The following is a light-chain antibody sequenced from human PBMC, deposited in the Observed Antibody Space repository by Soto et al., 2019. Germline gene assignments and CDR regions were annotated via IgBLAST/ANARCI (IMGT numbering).Light chain of an antibody. CDR3: QQYGSSRT. V-gene: IGKV3D-20*01. Sequence: EILMTQSPATLSVSPGEGATLSCWASQSVSSSYLAWYKQKPGLAPRLLIYGASSRATGIPDRLSGSGSGTEFTLTISRMEPEDFAVYYCQQYGSSRTFGHGTKVDI. J-gene: IGKJ1*01. CDR1: QSVSSSY. CDR2: GAS.